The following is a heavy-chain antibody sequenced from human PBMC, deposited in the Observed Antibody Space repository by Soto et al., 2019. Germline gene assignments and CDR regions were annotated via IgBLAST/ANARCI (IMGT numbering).Heavy chain of an antibody. CDR2: ISGTGGGT. CDR1: GFTFSNYA. Sequence: EVHLLESGGGLVQPGGSLRLSCAASGFTFSNYAMTWVRQAPGKGLDWVSVISGTGGGTNNADSAKGRFTTSRDNSKNTLYLQMNSLRAEDTAVYYCAKRAFYGSGIPNYYGMDVWGQGTAVTVSS. CDR3: AKRAFYGSGIPNYYGMDV. D-gene: IGHD3-10*01. J-gene: IGHJ6*02. V-gene: IGHV3-23*01.